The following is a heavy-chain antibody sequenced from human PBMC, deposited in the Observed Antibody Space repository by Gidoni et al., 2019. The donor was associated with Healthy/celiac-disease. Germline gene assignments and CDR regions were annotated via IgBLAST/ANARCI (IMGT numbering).Heavy chain of an antibody. CDR3: ARGDYYDSSGYYSVGAFDI. D-gene: IGHD3-22*01. Sequence: QVQLQESGPGLVKPSQTLSLTCTVSGGSTSSGSYYWSWIRQPAGKGLEWIGRIYTSASTNYNPSLKSRITISVDTSKNQFSLKLSSVTAADTAVYYCARGDYYDSSGYYSVGAFDIWGQGTMVTVSS. CDR2: IYTSAST. CDR1: GGSTSSGSYY. J-gene: IGHJ3*02. V-gene: IGHV4-61*02.